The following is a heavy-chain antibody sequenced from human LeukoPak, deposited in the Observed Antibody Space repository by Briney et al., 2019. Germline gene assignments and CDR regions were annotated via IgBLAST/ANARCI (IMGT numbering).Heavy chain of an antibody. J-gene: IGHJ4*02. CDR1: GYTFTSYG. Sequence: GASVKVSCKASGYTFTSYGISWVRQAPGQGLEWMGWISAYNGNTNYAQKLQGRVTMTTDTSTSTAYMELRSLRSDDTAVYYCARDRDCSGGSCYSSYGYWGQGTLVTVSS. CDR2: ISAYNGNT. D-gene: IGHD2-15*01. V-gene: IGHV1-18*01. CDR3: ARDRDCSGGSCYSSYGY.